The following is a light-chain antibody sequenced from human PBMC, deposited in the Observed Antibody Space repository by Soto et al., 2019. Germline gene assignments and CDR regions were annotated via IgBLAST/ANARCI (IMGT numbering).Light chain of an antibody. Sequence: QSVLTQPPSASGTPGQRVTISCSGRSSNIGSNTVNWYQQLPGTAPKLLIYSNNQRPSGVPDRFSGSKSGISASLAISGLQSEDEADYYCAAWDDSLNGWVFGGGTKVTVL. CDR3: AAWDDSLNGWV. CDR1: SSNIGSNT. J-gene: IGLJ3*02. V-gene: IGLV1-44*01. CDR2: SNN.